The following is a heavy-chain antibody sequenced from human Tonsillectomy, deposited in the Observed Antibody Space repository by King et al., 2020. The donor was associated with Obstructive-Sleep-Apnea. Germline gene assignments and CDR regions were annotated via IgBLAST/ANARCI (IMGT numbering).Heavy chain of an antibody. Sequence: VQLVESGGGLVQPGGSLRLSCAASGFTFSSYAMSWVRQAPGKGLEWVSVISGSGGSTYYADSVKGRFTISRDNSKNTLYLQMNSLRAEDTAVYYWAKVGGYDFWSGSQYYFDYWGQGTLAT. CDR3: AKVGGYDFWSGSQYYFDY. J-gene: IGHJ4*02. V-gene: IGHV3-23*04. D-gene: IGHD3-3*01. CDR1: GFTFSSYA. CDR2: ISGSGGST.